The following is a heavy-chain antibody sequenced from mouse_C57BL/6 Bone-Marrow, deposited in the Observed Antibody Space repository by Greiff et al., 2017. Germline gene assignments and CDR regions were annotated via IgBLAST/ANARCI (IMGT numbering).Heavy chain of an antibody. CDR3: ARYGGYHWYFDV. CDR2: IDPSDSYT. CDR1: GYTFTSYW. V-gene: IGHV1-69*01. J-gene: IGHJ1*03. Sequence: VQLQQPGAELVMPGASVKLSCKASGYTFTSYWMHWVKQRPGQGLEWIGEIDPSDSYTNYNQKFKGKSTLTVDKSSSTAYMQLSSLTSEDSAVYYCARYGGYHWYFDVWGTGTTVTVSS. D-gene: IGHD1-1*02.